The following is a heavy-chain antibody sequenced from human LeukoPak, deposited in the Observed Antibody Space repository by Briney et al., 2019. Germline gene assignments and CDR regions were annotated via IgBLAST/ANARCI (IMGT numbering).Heavy chain of an antibody. CDR2: IRYDGSNK. CDR3: AKPSGSGFDY. D-gene: IGHD1-26*01. CDR1: GFTFTTYD. V-gene: IGHV3-30*02. J-gene: IGHJ4*02. Sequence: GGSLRLSCGASGFTFTTYDMHWVRQAPGKGLEWVSFIRYDGSNKYYVDSVKGRFTISRDNFKNTVFLQMNSLRAEDTAVYYCAKPSGSGFDYWGQGTPVTVSS.